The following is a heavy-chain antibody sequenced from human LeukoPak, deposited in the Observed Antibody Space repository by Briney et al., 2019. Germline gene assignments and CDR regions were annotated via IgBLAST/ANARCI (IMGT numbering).Heavy chain of an antibody. J-gene: IGHJ4*02. CDR3: ATLTVRGVINI. CDR1: GFTFSNTW. D-gene: IGHD3-10*01. Sequence: PGGSLRLSCAASGFTFSNTWMNWVRQAPGKGLEWVGRIQSKTDGGTTEYAAPVKGRFTISRDDSKITLYLQMNSLKTEDTAVYYCATLTVRGVINIWGQGTLVTVSS. V-gene: IGHV3-15*01. CDR2: IQSKTDGGTT.